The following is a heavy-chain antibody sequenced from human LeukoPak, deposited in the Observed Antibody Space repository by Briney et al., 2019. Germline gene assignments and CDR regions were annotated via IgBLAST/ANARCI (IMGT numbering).Heavy chain of an antibody. J-gene: IGHJ4*02. V-gene: IGHV3-21*01. Sequence: GGSLRLSCAASGFTFSSYSMNWVRQAPGKGLEWVSSISSSSSYIYYAASVKGRLTISRDNAKNSLNLQMNSLRAEDTAVYYCARASSGQGGRFFDYWGQGTLVTVSS. CDR3: ARASSGQGGRFFDY. D-gene: IGHD6-19*01. CDR1: GFTFSSYS. CDR2: ISSSSSYI.